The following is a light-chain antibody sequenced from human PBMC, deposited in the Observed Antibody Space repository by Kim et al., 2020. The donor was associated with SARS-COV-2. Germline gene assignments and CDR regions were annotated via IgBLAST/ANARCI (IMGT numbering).Light chain of an antibody. CDR1: SLRSYY. Sequence: GQTVRSTCQGDSLRSYYASWYQQKQGQAPVLVSYGKNNRPSGIPDRFSGSSSGNTASLTITGAQAEDEADYYCNSRDSSGNLYWVFGGGTKLTVL. V-gene: IGLV3-19*01. CDR2: GKN. CDR3: NSRDSSGNLYWV. J-gene: IGLJ3*02.